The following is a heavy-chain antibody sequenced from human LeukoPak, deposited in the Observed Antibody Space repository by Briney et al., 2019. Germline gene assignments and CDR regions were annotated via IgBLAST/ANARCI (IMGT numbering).Heavy chain of an antibody. CDR3: VRGYSYGWFDP. CDR1: RFTFSSYG. V-gene: IGHV3-23*01. J-gene: IGHJ5*02. CDR2: ISGSGGST. Sequence: PGGTLRLSCAASRFTFSSYGMSWVRQAPGKGLEWVSGISGSGGSTDYADSVKGRFTISRDNSKNTLYLQMNSLRADDTAVYYCVRGYSYGWFDPWGQGTLVTVSS. D-gene: IGHD5-18*01.